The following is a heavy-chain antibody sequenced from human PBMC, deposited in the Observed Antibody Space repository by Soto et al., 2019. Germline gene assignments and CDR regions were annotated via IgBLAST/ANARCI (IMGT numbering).Heavy chain of an antibody. Sequence: SETLSLTCTVSGGSIRSGTYYWNWIRQHPGKGLEWIGYIYHSGSTYYNPSLESRVSISLDASKNNFSLKLSSVTAADTAGYYCARGLDVWFDYWGQGTLVTVSS. D-gene: IGHD1-1*01. CDR3: ARGLDVWFDY. CDR1: GGSIRSGTYY. J-gene: IGHJ4*02. CDR2: IYHSGST. V-gene: IGHV4-31*03.